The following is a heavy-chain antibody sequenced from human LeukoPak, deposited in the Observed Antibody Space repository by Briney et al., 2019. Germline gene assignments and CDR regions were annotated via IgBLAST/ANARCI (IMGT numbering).Heavy chain of an antibody. V-gene: IGHV4-38-2*02. CDR3: ARSRGARVDY. J-gene: IGHJ4*02. CDR2: IYHSGST. CDR1: GYSISSGYY. Sequence: PSETLSLTCTVSGYSISSGYYWGWIRQPPGKGLEWIGSIYHSGSTYYNPSLKSRVTISVDTSKNQFSLKLSSVTAADTAVYYCARSRGARVDYWGQGTLVTISS. D-gene: IGHD1-26*01.